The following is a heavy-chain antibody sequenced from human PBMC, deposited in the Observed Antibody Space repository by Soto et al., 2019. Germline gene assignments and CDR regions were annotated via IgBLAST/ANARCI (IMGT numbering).Heavy chain of an antibody. D-gene: IGHD2-15*01. J-gene: IGHJ5*02. CDR2: ISVSGDST. CDR1: GFPLSNYA. Sequence: PGGSLRLSCAASGFPLSNYAMSWVRQAPGKGLEWVSAISVSGDSTYYADSVKGRFTISRDNSKSTLYLQMNSLRAEDTAVYYCATLVVVAATYNWFDPWGQGTPVTVSS. V-gene: IGHV3-23*01. CDR3: ATLVVVAATYNWFDP.